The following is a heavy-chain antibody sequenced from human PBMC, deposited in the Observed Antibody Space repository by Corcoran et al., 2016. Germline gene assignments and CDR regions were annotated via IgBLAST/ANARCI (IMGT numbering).Heavy chain of an antibody. CDR3: ARDARGYSGPEGQFDY. Sequence: QLQLQESGPGLVKPSETLSLTCTVSGGSISSSSYYWGWIRQPPGKGLEWIGSIYYSGSTYYNPSLKSRVTISVDTSKNQFSLKLSSVTAADTAVYYCARDARGYSGPEGQFDYWGQGTLVTVSS. CDR1: GGSISSSSYY. CDR2: IYYSGST. J-gene: IGHJ4*02. D-gene: IGHD5-12*01. V-gene: IGHV4-39*07.